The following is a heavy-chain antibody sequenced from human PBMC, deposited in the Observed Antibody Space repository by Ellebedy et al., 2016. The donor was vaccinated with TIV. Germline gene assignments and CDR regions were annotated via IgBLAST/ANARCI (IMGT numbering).Heavy chain of an antibody. J-gene: IGHJ4*01. CDR3: ARLRVGASMPTDY. CDR2: IYYSGET. D-gene: IGHD1-26*01. V-gene: IGHV4-31*03. CDR1: GDSISRGGYY. Sequence: MPSETLSLTCTVSGDSISRGGYYWGWIRQHPGKGLEWIGSIYYSGETFYNPSLKSRATVSSEKSMNRSSLRLTSVTAADTAVYYCARLRVGASMPTDYWGPGTLVTVSS.